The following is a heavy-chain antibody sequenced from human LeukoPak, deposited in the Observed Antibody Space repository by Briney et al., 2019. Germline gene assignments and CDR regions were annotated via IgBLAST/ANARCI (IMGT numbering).Heavy chain of an antibody. CDR1: GFTFSSYG. V-gene: IGHV3-30*18. J-gene: IGHJ4*02. D-gene: IGHD4-17*01. CDR2: ISYDGSNK. CDR3: AKDWDNGDYVLPVG. Sequence: PGRSLRLSCAASGFTFSSYGMHWVRQAPGKGLEWVAVISYDGSNKYYADSVKGRFTISRDNSKNTPYLQMNSLRAEDTAVYYCAKDWDNGDYVLPVGWGQGTLVTVSS.